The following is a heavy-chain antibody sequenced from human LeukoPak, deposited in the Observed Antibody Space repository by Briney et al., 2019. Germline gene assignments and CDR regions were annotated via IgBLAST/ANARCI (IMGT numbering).Heavy chain of an antibody. V-gene: IGHV4-39*07. D-gene: IGHD6-13*01. CDR1: GGSISTSNYY. CDR3: ARVSSSWYQDWYFDL. CDR2: IFYSGST. Sequence: SETLSLTCTVSGGSISTSNYYWGWIRQPPGKGLEWIGNIFYSGSTYYSPSLRSRVTISLDTSRNQFSLKLNSVTAADTALYYCARVSSSWYQDWYFDLWGRGTLVTVSS. J-gene: IGHJ2*01.